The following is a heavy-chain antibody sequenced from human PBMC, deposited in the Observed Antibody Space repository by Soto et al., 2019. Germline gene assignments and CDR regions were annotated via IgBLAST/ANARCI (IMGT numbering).Heavy chain of an antibody. CDR3: ARDGWLAVADTYYYYGMDV. CDR2: ISAYNGNT. J-gene: IGHJ6*02. D-gene: IGHD6-19*01. Sequence: ASVKVSCKASGYTFTSYGISWVRQAPGQGREWMGWISAYNGNTNYAQKLQGRVTMTTDTSTSTAYMELRSLRSDDTAVYYCARDGWLAVADTYYYYGMDVWGQGXTVTVSS. CDR1: GYTFTSYG. V-gene: IGHV1-18*01.